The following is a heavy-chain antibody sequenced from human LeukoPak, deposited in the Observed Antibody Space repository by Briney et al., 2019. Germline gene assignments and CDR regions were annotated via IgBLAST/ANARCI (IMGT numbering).Heavy chain of an antibody. D-gene: IGHD6-19*01. CDR2: IIPIFGTA. V-gene: IGHV1-69*13. CDR3: AREGYSSGESLFDP. Sequence: SVKVSCKASGYTFSSYAISWVRQAPGQGLEWMGGIIPIFGTANYAQKFQGRVTITADESTSTAYMELSSLRSEDTAVYYCAREGYSSGESLFDPWGQGTLVTVSS. J-gene: IGHJ5*02. CDR1: GYTFSSYA.